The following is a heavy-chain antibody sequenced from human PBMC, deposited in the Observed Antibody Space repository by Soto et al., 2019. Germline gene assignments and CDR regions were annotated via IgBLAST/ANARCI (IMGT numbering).Heavy chain of an antibody. CDR2: ISAYNGDT. CDR1: GYTFTSYG. Sequence: QVQLVQSGAELKEPGASVTVSCKASGYTFTSYGISWVRQAPGQGLEWMGWISAYNGDTNYAQKLQGRVTMTIDTSTSTVYMELRSLTSDDTAVYYCARDRSPSEYWGQGTLVTVSS. V-gene: IGHV1-18*01. CDR3: ARDRSPSEY. J-gene: IGHJ4*02.